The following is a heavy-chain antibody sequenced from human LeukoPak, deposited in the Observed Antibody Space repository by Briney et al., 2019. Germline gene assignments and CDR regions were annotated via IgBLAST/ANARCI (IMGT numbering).Heavy chain of an antibody. V-gene: IGHV4-4*07. J-gene: IGHJ5*02. CDR2: IYTSGST. CDR1: GGSISSYY. CDR3: ARDRIATVNNWFDP. Sequence: PSETLSLTCTVSGGSISSYYWSGIRQPAGKGREWIGRIYTSGSTNYNPSLKSRVTMSLDPSKNQFSLKLSSVTAADTAVYYCARDRIATVNNWFDPWGQGALVTVSS. D-gene: IGHD4-17*01.